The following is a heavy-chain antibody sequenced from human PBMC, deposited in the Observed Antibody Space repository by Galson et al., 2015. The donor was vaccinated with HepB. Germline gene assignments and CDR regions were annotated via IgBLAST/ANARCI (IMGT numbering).Heavy chain of an antibody. CDR3: ARGGSGWYPYYYYGMDV. CDR2: INHSGST. CDR1: GGSFSGYY. J-gene: IGHJ6*02. D-gene: IGHD6-19*01. V-gene: IGHV4-34*01. Sequence: LSLTCAVYGGSFSGYYWSWIRQPPGKGLEWIGEINHSGSTNYNPSLKSRVTISVDTSKNQFSLKLSSVTAADTAVYYCARGGSGWYPYYYYGMDVWGQGTTVTVSS.